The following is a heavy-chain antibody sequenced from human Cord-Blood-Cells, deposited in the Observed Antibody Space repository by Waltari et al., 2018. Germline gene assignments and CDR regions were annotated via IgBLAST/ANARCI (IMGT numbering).Heavy chain of an antibody. CDR3: ARMGIAAAGTGWFDP. D-gene: IGHD6-13*01. CDR2: IYTSGST. CDR1: GGSISSYY. J-gene: IGHJ5*02. Sequence: QVQLQESGPGLVKPSETLSLTCTVSGGSISSYYWSWIRQPTGKGLEWMGRIYTSGSTNSTPSLKSRVTMSVVTSKNQFSLKLSSVTAADTAVYYCARMGIAAAGTGWFDPWGQGTLVTVSS. V-gene: IGHV4-4*07.